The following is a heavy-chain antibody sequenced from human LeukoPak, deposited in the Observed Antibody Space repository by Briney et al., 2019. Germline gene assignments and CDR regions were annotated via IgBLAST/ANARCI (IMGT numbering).Heavy chain of an antibody. CDR1: GFTFSSYS. D-gene: IGHD2-8*01. Sequence: GGSLRPSCAASGFTFSSYSMNWVRQAPGKGLEWVSSISSSSSYIYYADSVKGRFTISRDNAKNSLYLQMNSLRAEDTAVYYCAREECTNGVCYTDSFDYWGQGTLVTVSS. CDR3: AREECTNGVCYTDSFDY. J-gene: IGHJ4*02. CDR2: ISSSSSYI. V-gene: IGHV3-21*01.